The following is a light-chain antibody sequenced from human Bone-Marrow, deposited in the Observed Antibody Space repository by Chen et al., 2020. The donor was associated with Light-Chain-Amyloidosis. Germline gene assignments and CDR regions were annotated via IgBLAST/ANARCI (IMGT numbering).Light chain of an antibody. CDR3: SSYTITSTLV. CDR1: SSDVGGDNH. V-gene: IGLV2-14*01. Sequence: QSALTQPASVSGSPGQSITISCTGTSSDVGGDNHVSWYQQHPDKAPKLMIYEVTNRPSWVPDRLSGPSSDNPASLTISGRPTEDEADYCCSSYTITSTLVFGSGTRVTVL. J-gene: IGLJ1*01. CDR2: EVT.